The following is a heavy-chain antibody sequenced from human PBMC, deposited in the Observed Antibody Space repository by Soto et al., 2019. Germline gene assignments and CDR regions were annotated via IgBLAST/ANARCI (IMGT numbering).Heavy chain of an antibody. Sequence: QVQLVQSGAEVKKPGSSVKVSCKASGGTFSSYTISWVRQAPGQGLEWMGRIIPILGIANYAQKFQGRVTITAYKSTSTAYMELSSLRSEDTAVYYCATQGGSSGCREYFQHWGQGTLVTVSS. CDR3: ATQGGSSGCREYFQH. CDR2: IIPILGIA. D-gene: IGHD6-19*01. V-gene: IGHV1-69*02. CDR1: GGTFSSYT. J-gene: IGHJ1*01.